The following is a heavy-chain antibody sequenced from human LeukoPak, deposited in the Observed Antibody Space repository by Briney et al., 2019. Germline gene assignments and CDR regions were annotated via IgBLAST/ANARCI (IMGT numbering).Heavy chain of an antibody. Sequence: GGSLRLSCAASGFTFSSYAMSWVRQAPGKGLEWVSAISGSGGSTYYADSMKGRFTISRENSKTTLYLQLNRITADDTAAYYCAKAGTVTTSDNYFDYCGQETLVTVSS. CDR3: AKAGTVTTSDNYFDY. CDR1: GFTFSSYA. J-gene: IGHJ4*02. V-gene: IGHV3-23*01. D-gene: IGHD4-17*01. CDR2: ISGSGGST.